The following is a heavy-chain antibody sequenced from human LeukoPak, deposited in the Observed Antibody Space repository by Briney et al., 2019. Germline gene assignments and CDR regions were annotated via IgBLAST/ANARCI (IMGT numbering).Heavy chain of an antibody. Sequence: GGSLRLSCAASGFTFSNFWMHWVRQAPEMGLVWVSRINTDGSRTNSVKGRFTISRDNSKNTLYLQMNSLRAEDTAVYYCAKDGQKAAWDYWGQGTLVTVSS. J-gene: IGHJ4*02. V-gene: IGHV3-74*01. CDR3: AKDGQKAAWDY. CDR2: INTDGSRT. D-gene: IGHD6-13*01. CDR1: GFTFSNFW.